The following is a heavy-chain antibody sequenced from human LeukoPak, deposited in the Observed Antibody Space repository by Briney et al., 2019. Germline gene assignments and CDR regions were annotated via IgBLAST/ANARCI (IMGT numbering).Heavy chain of an antibody. CDR2: INPNSGGT. J-gene: IGHJ4*02. V-gene: IGHV1-2*06. Sequence: ASVKVSCKASGYTFTGYYMHWVRQAPGQGLEWMGRINPNSGGTNYAQKFQGRVTMTRDTSISTAYMELSRLRSDDTAVYYCARVPSYYYDSSGYGWGQGTLVTVSS. CDR3: ARVPSYYYDSSGYG. CDR1: GYTFTGYY. D-gene: IGHD3-22*01.